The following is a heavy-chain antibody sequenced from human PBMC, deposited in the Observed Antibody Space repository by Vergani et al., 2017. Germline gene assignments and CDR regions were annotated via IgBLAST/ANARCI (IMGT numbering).Heavy chain of an antibody. CDR3: ALLAARSFDY. V-gene: IGHV1-2*06. Sequence: QVQLVQSGAEVKKPGASVKVSCKASGYNFTGYYMHWVRQAPGQGLEWMGRSNPNRGGTNYAQKFQGTVTMTRDTSISTGYMELSRLRSDDTAVYYCALLAARSFDYWGQGTLVTVSS. D-gene: IGHD6-6*01. J-gene: IGHJ4*02. CDR1: GYNFTGYY. CDR2: SNPNRGGT.